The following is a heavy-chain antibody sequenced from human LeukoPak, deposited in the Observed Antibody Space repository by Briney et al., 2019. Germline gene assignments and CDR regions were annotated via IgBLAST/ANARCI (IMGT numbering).Heavy chain of an antibody. J-gene: IGHJ4*02. CDR2: ISASTTTM. Sequence: PGGSLRLSCAASGITFSSYSMNWVRQAPGKGLEWVSYISASTTTMHYADSVKGRFTIPRDNAKNSLYLQMNSLRAEDTAVYYCARGVGYFGSRYHFDYWGQGALVTVSS. D-gene: IGHD3-9*01. V-gene: IGHV3-48*01. CDR3: ARGVGYFGSRYHFDY. CDR1: GITFSSYS.